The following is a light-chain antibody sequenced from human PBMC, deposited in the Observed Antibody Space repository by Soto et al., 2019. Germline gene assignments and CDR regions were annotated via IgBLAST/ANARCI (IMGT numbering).Light chain of an antibody. V-gene: IGKV1-5*03. CDR2: KAS. Sequence: DIQMTQSPSTLSDSVGDSVTIXXRASQTISSWLAWYQQKPGEAPKVXIYKASTLKSGVPSRFSGSGSGTEFTLTISSLQPDDFATYYCQHYNSYSEAFGQGTKVDIK. CDR1: QTISSW. J-gene: IGKJ1*01. CDR3: QHYNSYSEA.